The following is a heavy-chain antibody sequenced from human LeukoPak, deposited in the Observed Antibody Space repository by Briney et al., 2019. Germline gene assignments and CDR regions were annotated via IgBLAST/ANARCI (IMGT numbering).Heavy chain of an antibody. V-gene: IGHV5-51*01. Sequence: GESLKISCKGSGYSFTSYWIGWVRQMPGKGLEWMGIIYPGDSDTRYRPSFQGQVTISADKSISTAYLQWSSLKASDTAMYYCARQVRVYYYYMDVWGKGTTVTVSS. CDR3: ARQVRVYYYYMDV. D-gene: IGHD3-10*01. J-gene: IGHJ6*03. CDR1: GYSFTSYW. CDR2: IYPGDSDT.